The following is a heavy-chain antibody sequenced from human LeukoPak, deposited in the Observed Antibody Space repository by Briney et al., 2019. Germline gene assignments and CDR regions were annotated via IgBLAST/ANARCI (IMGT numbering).Heavy chain of an antibody. J-gene: IGHJ6*03. CDR2: IRYDGSNK. CDR1: GFTFSSYG. Sequence: PGGSLRLSCAASGFTFSSYGMHWVRQAPGKGLEWVAFIRYDGSNKYYADSVKGRFTISRDNAKNSLYLQMNSLRAEETAVYYCARIAYLDEGMDVWGRGTTVTVSS. CDR3: ARIAYLDEGMDV. V-gene: IGHV3-30*02. D-gene: IGHD2-21*01.